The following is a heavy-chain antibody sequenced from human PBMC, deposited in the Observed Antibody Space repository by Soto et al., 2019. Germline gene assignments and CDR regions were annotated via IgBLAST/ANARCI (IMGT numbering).Heavy chain of an antibody. Sequence: PGGSLRLSCAASGFTFSSYGMHWVRQAPGKGLEWVAVIWYDGSNKYYADSVKGRFTISIDNSKNTLYLQMNSLRAEDTAVYYCARDYVTTDWFDTWGQGPLVTAS. CDR2: IWYDGSNK. D-gene: IGHD3-10*02. V-gene: IGHV3-33*01. CDR3: ARDYVTTDWFDT. J-gene: IGHJ5*02. CDR1: GFTFSSYG.